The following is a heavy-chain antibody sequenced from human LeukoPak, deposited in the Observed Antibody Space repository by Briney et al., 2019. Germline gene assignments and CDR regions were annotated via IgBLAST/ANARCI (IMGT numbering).Heavy chain of an antibody. CDR1: CGFINSYY. V-gene: IGHV4-4*07. D-gene: IGHD3-9*01. Sequence: PSETLSLTCTVSCGFINSYYWSWIRQPAGKGLEWIGRVYTSGITNYNPSLKSRITMSVDTSQNQFSLKLTSVTAADTAVYYCARHNGFDRGYYYYMDVWGKGTTVTVSS. CDR3: ARHNGFDRGYYYYMDV. CDR2: VYTSGIT. J-gene: IGHJ6*03.